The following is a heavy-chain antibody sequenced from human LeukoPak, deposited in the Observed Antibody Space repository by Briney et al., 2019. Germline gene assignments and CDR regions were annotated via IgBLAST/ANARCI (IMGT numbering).Heavy chain of an antibody. J-gene: IGHJ4*02. CDR1: GGSISSGDYY. CDR3: ARGRAAAGIPFDY. CDR2: IYTSGST. Sequence: SETLSLTCTVSGGSISSGDYYWSWIRQPAGKGLEWIGRIYTSGSTNYNPSLKSRVTISVDTSKNQFSLKLSSVTAADTAVYYCARGRAAAGIPFDYWGQGTLVTVSS. V-gene: IGHV4-61*02. D-gene: IGHD6-13*01.